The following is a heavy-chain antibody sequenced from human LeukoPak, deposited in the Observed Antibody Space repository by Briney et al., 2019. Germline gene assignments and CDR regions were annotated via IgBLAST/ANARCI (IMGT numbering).Heavy chain of an antibody. D-gene: IGHD3-9*01. CDR3: ARDLLGSATSYSSGAWDY. CDR2: IIPIFGTA. Sequence: SVKVSCKASGGTFSSCAISWVRQAPGQGLEWMGGIIPIFGTANYAQKFQGRVTITADESTSTAYMELSSLRAEDTAVYYCARDLLGSATSYSSGAWDYWGQGTLVTVSS. CDR1: GGTFSSCA. J-gene: IGHJ4*02. V-gene: IGHV1-69*13.